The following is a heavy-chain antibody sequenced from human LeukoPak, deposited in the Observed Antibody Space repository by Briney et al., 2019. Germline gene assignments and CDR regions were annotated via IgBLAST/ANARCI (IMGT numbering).Heavy chain of an antibody. J-gene: IGHJ2*01. Sequence: PGGSLRLSCAASGFTFSDFSMNWVRQAPGKGLEWLSYISSSSGTIWYADSVKGRFTSSRDNAKNSLYLQMNSLRDEDTAVYYCARGATAIVTTATSLTRSYWYFDLWGRGTLVTVSS. V-gene: IGHV3-48*02. D-gene: IGHD5-12*01. CDR2: ISSSSGTI. CDR1: GFTFSDFS. CDR3: ARGATAIVTTATSLTRSYWYFDL.